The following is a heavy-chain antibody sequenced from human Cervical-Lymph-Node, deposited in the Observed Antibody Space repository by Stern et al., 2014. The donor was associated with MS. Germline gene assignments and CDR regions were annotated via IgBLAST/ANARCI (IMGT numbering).Heavy chain of an antibody. J-gene: IGHJ5*02. D-gene: IGHD3-10*01. V-gene: IGHV1-69*01. CDR1: GVTFTNYA. CDR2: ILPNFATS. CDR3: ARDSKIQGVIVPGLNWFDP. Sequence: VQLVQSGAEVRKPGSSVKVSCKASGVTFTNYAISWVRQAPGSGLEWMGGILPNFATSNDAQKFQGRVAITADESTSTAYMELNSLRSEDTAVYYCARDSKIQGVIVPGLNWFDPWGQGTLVTVSS.